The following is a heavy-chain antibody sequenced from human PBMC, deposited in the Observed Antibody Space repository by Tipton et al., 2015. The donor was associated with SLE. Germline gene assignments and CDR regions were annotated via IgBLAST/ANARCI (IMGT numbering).Heavy chain of an antibody. D-gene: IGHD3-3*01. V-gene: IGHV4-4*07. J-gene: IGHJ2*01. CDR1: GGSISFDY. CDR2: SYSSGDR. CDR3: ARRRGAITIFGVGPSYFDL. Sequence: TLSLTCTVSGGSISFDYWSWIRQSAGRGLEWIGRSYSSGDRDYNPSLRSRVTMSIDASQNRVSLGLKSVTAADTAVYYCARRRGAITIFGVGPSYFDLWGRGTLVTVSS.